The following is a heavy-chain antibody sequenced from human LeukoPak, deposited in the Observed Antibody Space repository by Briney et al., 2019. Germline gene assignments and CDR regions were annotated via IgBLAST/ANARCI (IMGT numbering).Heavy chain of an antibody. CDR2: IYHSGST. CDR3: ARGGAARLHFQN. Sequence: SEPLSLTCTVCGGSISTYYWNWIRQPPGKGLEWVGYIYHSGSTNYNPSLQSRVTISVDTSKHQVSLNLNSVTAADTAVYYCARGGAARLHFQNWGQGTLVTVPS. CDR1: GGSISTYY. D-gene: IGHD6-6*01. V-gene: IGHV4-59*01. J-gene: IGHJ1*01.